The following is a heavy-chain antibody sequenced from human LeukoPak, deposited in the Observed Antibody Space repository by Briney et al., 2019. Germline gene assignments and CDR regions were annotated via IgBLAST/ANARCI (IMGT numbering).Heavy chain of an antibody. V-gene: IGHV4-4*07. Sequence: SETLSLTCSVSGASISRYYWSWIRQSPGKGLEWIGRIYASGSANYNPSLQSRVTMSIDTSKNRISLKFSSVTAADTAIYYCSTDREVGRLAPAPTGDYWGQGTLVTVSS. CDR3: STDREVGRLAPAPTGDY. CDR1: GASISRYY. CDR2: IYASGSA. D-gene: IGHD1-26*01. J-gene: IGHJ4*02.